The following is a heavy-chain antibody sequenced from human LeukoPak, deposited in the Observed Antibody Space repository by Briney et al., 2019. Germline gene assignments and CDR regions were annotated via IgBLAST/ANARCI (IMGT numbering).Heavy chain of an antibody. J-gene: IGHJ3*01. V-gene: IGHV3-21*01. D-gene: IGHD6-13*01. Sequence: GGSLRLSCAASGFTFSSYDMNWVRQAPGKGLEWVSSISSRSSFIYYADSVKGRFSISRDNAKNSLYLQMNSLRAEDTAVYYCARVDSSSPPRGGFDVWGQGTMVTVSS. CDR3: ARVDSSSPPRGGFDV. CDR1: GFTFSSYD. CDR2: ISSRSSFI.